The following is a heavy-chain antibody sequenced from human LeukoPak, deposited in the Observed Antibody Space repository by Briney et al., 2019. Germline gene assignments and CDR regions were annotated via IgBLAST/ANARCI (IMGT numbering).Heavy chain of an antibody. CDR2: MNPNSGNT. V-gene: IGHV1-8*01. CDR1: GYTFTNFY. J-gene: IGHJ5*02. Sequence: GASVKVSCKASGYTFTNFYMQWVRQATGQGLEWMGWMNPNSGNTGYAQKLQGRVTMTRNTSISTAYMELSSLRSEDTAVYYCARSYSHGSGWYRLEYQRFDPWGQGTLVTVSS. CDR3: ARSYSHGSGWYRLEYQRFDP. D-gene: IGHD6-19*01.